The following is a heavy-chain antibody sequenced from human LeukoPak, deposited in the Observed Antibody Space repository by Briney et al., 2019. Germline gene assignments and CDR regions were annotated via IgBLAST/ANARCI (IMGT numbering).Heavy chain of an antibody. Sequence: SVKVSCKASGGTFSSYAISWVRQAPGQGLEWMGRIIPILGIANYAQKFQGRVTITADKSTSTAYMEPSSLRSEDTAVYYCARTGFGDNWFDPWGQGTLVTVSS. CDR2: IIPILGIA. CDR1: GGTFSSYA. J-gene: IGHJ5*02. D-gene: IGHD3-10*01. CDR3: ARTGFGDNWFDP. V-gene: IGHV1-69*04.